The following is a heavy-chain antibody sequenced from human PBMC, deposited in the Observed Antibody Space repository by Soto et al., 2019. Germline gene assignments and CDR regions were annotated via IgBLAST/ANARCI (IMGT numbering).Heavy chain of an antibody. J-gene: IGHJ4*02. CDR1: GDSVSSNSAA. CDR2: TYYRSKWYN. CDR3: ASDLRSSSAGMVVYFDY. Sequence: PSQTLSLTCAISGDSVSSNSAAWNWIRQSPSRGLEWLGRTYYRSKWYNDYAVSVKSRITINPDTSKNQFSLQLNSVTPEDTAVYHCASDLRSSSAGMVVYFDYWGPGTLVTVYS. D-gene: IGHD6-6*01. V-gene: IGHV6-1*01.